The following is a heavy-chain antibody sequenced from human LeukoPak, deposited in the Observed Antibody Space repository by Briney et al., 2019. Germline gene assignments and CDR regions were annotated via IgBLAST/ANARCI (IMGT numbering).Heavy chain of an antibody. CDR2: INAGNGNT. CDR1: GYTSTSYA. Sequence: ASVKVSCKASGYTSTSYAMHWVRQAPGQRLGRMGWINAGNGNTKYSQKFQGRVTITRDTSASTAYMELSRLRSEDTAVYYCARVDLYCSGGSCYPDRFDYWGQGTLVTVSS. D-gene: IGHD2-15*01. CDR3: ARVDLYCSGGSCYPDRFDY. V-gene: IGHV1-3*01. J-gene: IGHJ4*02.